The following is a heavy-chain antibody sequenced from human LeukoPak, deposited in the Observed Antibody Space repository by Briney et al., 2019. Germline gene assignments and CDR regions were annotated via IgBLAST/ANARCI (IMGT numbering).Heavy chain of an antibody. Sequence: PPETLSLTCTVSGGSISSSSYYWGWIRQPPGKGLEWIGSIYYSGSTYYNPSLKSRVTISVDTSKNQFSLKLSSVTAADTAVYYCATQKWELLFDYWGQGTLVTVSS. CDR1: GGSISSSSYY. J-gene: IGHJ4*02. D-gene: IGHD1-26*01. CDR3: ATQKWELLFDY. V-gene: IGHV4-39*01. CDR2: IYYSGST.